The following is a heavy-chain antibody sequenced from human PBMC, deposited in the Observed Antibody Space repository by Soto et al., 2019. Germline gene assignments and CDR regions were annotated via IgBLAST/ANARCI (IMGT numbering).Heavy chain of an antibody. V-gene: IGHV4-31*03. Sequence: PSETLSLTCTVSGGSISSGGYYWSWIRQHPGKGLEWIGYIYYSGSTYYNPSLKSRVTISVDTSKNQFSLKLSSVTAADTAVYYCARDRGGSGSYFEDDAFDIWGQGTMVTVSS. CDR1: GGSISSGGYY. D-gene: IGHD3-10*01. CDR3: ARDRGGSGSYFEDDAFDI. J-gene: IGHJ3*02. CDR2: IYYSGST.